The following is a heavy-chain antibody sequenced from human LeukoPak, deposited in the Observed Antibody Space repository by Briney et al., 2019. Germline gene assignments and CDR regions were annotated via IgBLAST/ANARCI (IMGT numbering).Heavy chain of an antibody. CDR1: GYSFTSYW. V-gene: IGHV5-51*01. D-gene: IGHD6-25*01. CDR3: ARLLAAPYYINF. CDR2: IYPRDSDT. J-gene: IGHJ4*02. Sequence: HGESLKISCKGSGYSFTSYWIGWVRQMPGQGLEWLGIIYPRDSDTRYSPSFEGQVSISVDTSIYTAYLQWSSVKASDTAMYYCARLLAAPYYINFWGQGTLVTVSS.